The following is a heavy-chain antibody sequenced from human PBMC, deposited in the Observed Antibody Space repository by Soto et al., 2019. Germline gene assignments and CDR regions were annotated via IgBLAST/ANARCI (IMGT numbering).Heavy chain of an antibody. J-gene: IGHJ4*02. Sequence: QVQLVESGGGVVQPGRSLRLSCAASGFTFSSYAMHWVRQAPGKGLEWVAVISYDGSNKYYAGSVKGRLTISRDNSKNTLYLQMNSLRAEDTAVYYCARDFDYWGQGTLVTVSS. CDR1: GFTFSSYA. V-gene: IGHV3-30-3*01. CDR3: ARDFDY. CDR2: ISYDGSNK.